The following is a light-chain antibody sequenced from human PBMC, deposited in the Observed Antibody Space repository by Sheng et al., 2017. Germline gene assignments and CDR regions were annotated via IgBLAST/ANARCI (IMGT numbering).Light chain of an antibody. CDR2: GKN. V-gene: IGLV3-19*01. Sequence: SSELTQDPAVSVALGQTVRITCQGDSLRRYYANWYQQKPGQAPVIVIYGKNNRPSGIPDRFSGSSSGNTASLTITGAQAEDEADYYCNSRDISSMQLRVFGGGTKLTVL. J-gene: IGLJ2*01. CDR3: NSRDISSMQLRV. CDR1: SLRRYY.